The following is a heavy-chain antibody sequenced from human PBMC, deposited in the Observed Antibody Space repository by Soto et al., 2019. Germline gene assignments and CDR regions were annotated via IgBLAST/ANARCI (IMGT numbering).Heavy chain of an antibody. J-gene: IGHJ4*02. CDR1: KFIFKDYA. CDR2: ISNTGDRT. CDR3: VKETTITAFGDY. V-gene: IGHV3-23*01. Sequence: GGSLRLSCAASKFIFKDYAMSWVRQAPGKGLEWVSAISNTGDRTFYADAVKGRFTISRDNRDNTLYLQMNSLRAADTAVYFCVKETTITAFGDYWGQGALVTVSS. D-gene: IGHD1-20*01.